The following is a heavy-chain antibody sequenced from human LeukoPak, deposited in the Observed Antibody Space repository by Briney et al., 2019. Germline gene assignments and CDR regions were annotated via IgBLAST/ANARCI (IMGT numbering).Heavy chain of an antibody. CDR3: ASSIAAAGGFDY. J-gene: IGHJ4*02. V-gene: IGHV1-18*01. CDR2: ISAYNGNT. D-gene: IGHD6-13*01. Sequence: ASVKVSCKAPGYTFTSYGISWVRQAPGQGLEWMGWISAYNGNTNYAQKLQGRVTMTTDTSTSTAYMELRSLRSDDTAVYYCASSIAAAGGFDYWGQGTLVTVSS. CDR1: GYTFTSYG.